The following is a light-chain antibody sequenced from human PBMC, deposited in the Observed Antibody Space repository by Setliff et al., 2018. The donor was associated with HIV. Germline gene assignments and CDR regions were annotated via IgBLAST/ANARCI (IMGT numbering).Light chain of an antibody. J-gene: IGLJ1*01. CDR3: ASYTNINTCV. CDR2: DVS. CDR1: SADVGVYDF. V-gene: IGLV2-14*03. Sequence: QSVLSQPASVSGSPGQSIFISCTGTSADVGVYDFVSWYQQHPGKAPKLILYDVSNRPSGVSNRFSGSKSGNTASLTISGLQTEDESDYFCASYTNINTCVFGTGTKVTVL.